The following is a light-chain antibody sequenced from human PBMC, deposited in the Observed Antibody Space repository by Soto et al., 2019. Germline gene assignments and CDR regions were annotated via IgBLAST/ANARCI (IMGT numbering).Light chain of an antibody. V-gene: IGKV3-20*01. CDR3: QQYGSSPPGDT. CDR1: QSVSSSY. CDR2: GAS. J-gene: IGKJ2*01. Sequence: EIGLTQSPGTLSLSPGERATLSCRASQSVSSSYLAWYQQKPGQAPRLLIYGASSRATGIPDRFSGSGSGTDFTRTISRLEPEDFAVYSCQQYGSSPPGDTFGQGTKREIK.